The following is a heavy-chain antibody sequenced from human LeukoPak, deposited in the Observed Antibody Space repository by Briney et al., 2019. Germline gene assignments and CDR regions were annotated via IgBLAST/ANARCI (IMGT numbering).Heavy chain of an antibody. CDR2: IDHREST. J-gene: IGHJ6*02. Sequence: SETLSLTCAVYGGSFSDYYWSWIRQPPGKGLEWIGEIDHRESTTYNPSLKSRVTISVDTSKNQFSLKLNSVTAADTAVYYCASRMYYYYGMDVWGQGTTVIVSS. V-gene: IGHV4-34*01. CDR1: GGSFSDYY. CDR3: ASRMYYYYGMDV.